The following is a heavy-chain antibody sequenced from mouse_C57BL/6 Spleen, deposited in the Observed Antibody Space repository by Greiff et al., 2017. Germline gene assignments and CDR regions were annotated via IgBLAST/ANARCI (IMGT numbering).Heavy chain of an antibody. J-gene: IGHJ2*01. D-gene: IGHD1-1*01. Sequence: EVQLQQSGPELVKPGASVKISCKASGYTFTDYYMNWVKQSHGKSLEWIGDINPNNGGTSYNQKFKGKATLTVDKSSSTAYMELRSLTSEDSAVYYCAIHYYGSSHFDYWGQGTTLTVSS. CDR1: GYTFTDYY. V-gene: IGHV1-26*01. CDR3: AIHYYGSSHFDY. CDR2: INPNNGGT.